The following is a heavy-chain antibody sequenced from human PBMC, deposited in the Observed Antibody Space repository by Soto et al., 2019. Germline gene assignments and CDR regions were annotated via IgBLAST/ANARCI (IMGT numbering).Heavy chain of an antibody. D-gene: IGHD4-17*01. Sequence: QVQLVQSRAEVKKPGASVKVSCKASGYSFTTYGVTWVRQAPGQGLEWMGWISTSNGNTNYTQKLQGRLTMTTDTSTSTAYMELRSLRYDDTAVYYCVRSHAVTTRALYWGQGTLVTVSS. CDR2: ISTSNGNT. V-gene: IGHV1-18*01. CDR3: VRSHAVTTRALY. CDR1: GYSFTTYG. J-gene: IGHJ4*02.